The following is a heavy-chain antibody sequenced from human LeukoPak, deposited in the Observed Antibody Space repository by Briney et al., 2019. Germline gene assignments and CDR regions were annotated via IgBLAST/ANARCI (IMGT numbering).Heavy chain of an antibody. J-gene: IGHJ4*02. CDR1: GFTFSSYA. CDR3: AKDPPRWGTMKVVVTPD. CDR2: ISGSGGST. D-gene: IGHD3-22*01. V-gene: IGHV3-23*01. Sequence: GGSLRLSCAASGFTFSSYAMSWVRQAPGKGLEWVSAISGSGGSTYYADSVKGRFTISRDNSKNTLYLQMNSLRAEDTAVYYCAKDPPRWGTMKVVVTPDWGQGTLVTVSS.